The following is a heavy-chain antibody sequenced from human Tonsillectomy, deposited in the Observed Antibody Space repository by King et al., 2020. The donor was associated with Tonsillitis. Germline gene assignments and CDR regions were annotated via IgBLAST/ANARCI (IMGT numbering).Heavy chain of an antibody. V-gene: IGHV2-26*01. Sequence: TLKESGPVLVKPTETLTLTCTVSGFSLSNARMGVSWIRQPPGKALVWLAHIFSNDEKSYSTSLKIRLTISTDTSKSQVVLTLTNMEPVDTAAYYCAPILKPDPFDIWGQGTMVTVSS. CDR2: IFSNDEK. CDR3: APILKPDPFDI. J-gene: IGHJ3*02. CDR1: GFSLSNARMG.